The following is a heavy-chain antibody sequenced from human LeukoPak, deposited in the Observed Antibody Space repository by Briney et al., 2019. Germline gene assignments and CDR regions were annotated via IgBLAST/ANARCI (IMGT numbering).Heavy chain of an antibody. Sequence: ASVKVSCKASGYTFTGQYIHWVRQAPGQGPEWMGWINPNTGGTNYAQKFKGRGTMTRDTAISTAYMELNRLTSDDTAVYFCASYPRYTSSPPFDYWGQGTLVTVSS. CDR3: ASYPRYTSSPPFDY. V-gene: IGHV1-2*02. CDR1: GYTFTGQY. J-gene: IGHJ4*02. CDR2: INPNTGGT. D-gene: IGHD1-1*01.